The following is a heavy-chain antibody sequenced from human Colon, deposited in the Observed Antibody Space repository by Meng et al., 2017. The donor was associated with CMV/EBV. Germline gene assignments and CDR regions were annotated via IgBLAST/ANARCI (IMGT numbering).Heavy chain of an antibody. D-gene: IGHD1-26*01. Sequence: GESLKISCAASGFTLSDYWMSWVRQAPGKGLEWVANIKQDGSERFYVDSVKGRFTISRDNAKNSLYLQMNNLRADDTGVYYCAKRGQVGANHLDYWGQGILVTVSS. J-gene: IGHJ4*02. CDR3: AKRGQVGANHLDY. CDR1: GFTLSDYW. V-gene: IGHV3-7*01. CDR2: IKQDGSER.